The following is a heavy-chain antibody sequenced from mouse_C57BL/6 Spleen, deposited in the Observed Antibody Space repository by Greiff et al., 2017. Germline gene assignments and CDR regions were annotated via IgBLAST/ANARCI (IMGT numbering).Heavy chain of an antibody. CDR2: FYPGSGSI. Sequence: VQLVESGAELVKPGASVKLSCKASGYTFTEYTIHWVKQRSGQGLEWIGWFYPGSGSIKYNEKFKDKATLTADKSSSTVYMELSRLTSEDSAVYFCARHDDYYGSSYWYFDVWGTGTTVTVSS. CDR1: GYTFTEYT. V-gene: IGHV1-62-2*01. D-gene: IGHD1-1*01. CDR3: ARHDDYYGSSYWYFDV. J-gene: IGHJ1*03.